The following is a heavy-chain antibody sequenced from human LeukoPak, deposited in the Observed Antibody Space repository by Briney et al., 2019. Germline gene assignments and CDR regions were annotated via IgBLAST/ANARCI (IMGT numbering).Heavy chain of an antibody. CDR2: ISAYNGNT. V-gene: IGHV1-18*01. CDR1: GYTFTSYG. D-gene: IGHD6-19*01. J-gene: IGHJ4*02. Sequence: ASVKVSCKASGYTFTSYGISWVRQAPGQGLEWMGWISAYNGNTNYAQKPQGRVTMTTDTSTSTAYMELRSLRSDDTAVYYCARDRFGYSSGWYNYWGQGTLVTVSS. CDR3: ARDRFGYSSGWYNY.